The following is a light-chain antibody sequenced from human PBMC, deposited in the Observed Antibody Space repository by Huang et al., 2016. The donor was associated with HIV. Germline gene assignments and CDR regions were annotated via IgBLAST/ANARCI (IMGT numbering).Light chain of an antibody. Sequence: DIQMTQSPSSLSASVGDTVTITCRASQTIGNKVHWYHQKPGKAPTMLIYKASNLQSGDPSRFSGSGSGTDFTLTIRGLQPEDVAVYYCQQSYSSWWTFGQGTKVEI. CDR1: QTIGNK. CDR3: QQSYSSWWT. CDR2: KAS. V-gene: IGKV1-39*01. J-gene: IGKJ1*01.